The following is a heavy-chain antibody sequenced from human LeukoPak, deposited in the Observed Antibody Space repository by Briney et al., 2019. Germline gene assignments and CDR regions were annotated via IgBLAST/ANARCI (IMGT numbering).Heavy chain of an antibody. CDR2: IYYSGST. CDR1: GGSISSGGYY. J-gene: IGHJ5*02. Sequence: SETLSLTCTVSGGSISSGGYYWSWIRQHAGKGLEWIGHIYYSGSTYYNPSLKSRVTISVDTSKNQFSLKLSSVTAADTAVYYCARVVVPAAIQPSPWFDPWGQGTLVTVSS. V-gene: IGHV4-31*03. CDR3: ARVVVPAAIQPSPWFDP. D-gene: IGHD2-2*01.